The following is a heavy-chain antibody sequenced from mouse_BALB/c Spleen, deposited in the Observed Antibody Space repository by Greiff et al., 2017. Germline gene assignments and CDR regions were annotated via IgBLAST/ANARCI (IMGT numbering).Heavy chain of an antibody. CDR3: ARRSDGAMDY. CDR1: GFTFSDYY. CDR2: ISDGGSYT. J-gene: IGHJ4*01. V-gene: IGHV5-4*02. Sequence: DVKLVESGGGLVKPGGSLKLSCAASGFTFSDYYMYWVRQTPEKRLEWVATISDGGSYTYYPDSVKGRFTISRDNAKNNLYLQMSSLKPEDTAMYYCARRSDGAMDYWGQGTSVTVSS.